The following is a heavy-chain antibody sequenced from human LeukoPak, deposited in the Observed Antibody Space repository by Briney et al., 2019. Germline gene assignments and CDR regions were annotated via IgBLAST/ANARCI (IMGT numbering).Heavy chain of an antibody. V-gene: IGHV3-30*18. J-gene: IGHJ4*02. CDR3: AEAYTDY. D-gene: IGHD2-2*02. CDR2: ISYDGSNK. Sequence: PGRSLRLSCAASGFTFSSYGMHWVRQAPGKGLEWVAVISYDGSNKYYADSVKGRFTISRDNSKNTLYLQTNSLRAEDTAVYYCAEAYTDYWGQGTLATVSS. CDR1: GFTFSSYG.